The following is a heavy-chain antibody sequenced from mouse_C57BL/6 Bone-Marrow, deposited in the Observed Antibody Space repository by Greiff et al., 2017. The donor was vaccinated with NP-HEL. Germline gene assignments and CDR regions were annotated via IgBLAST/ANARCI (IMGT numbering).Heavy chain of an antibody. CDR1: GYSIISGYY. V-gene: IGHV3-6*01. D-gene: IGHD1-1*01. J-gene: IGHJ3*01. CDR3: AREGGYYGSPFAY. Sequence: ESGPGLVKPSQSLSLTCSVTGYSIISGYYWNWIRQFPGNKLEWMAYISYDGSNNYNPSLKNRISITRDISKNQFFLKLTSVTTEDTATYYCAREGGYYGSPFAYWAKGLWSLSLQ. CDR2: ISYDGSN.